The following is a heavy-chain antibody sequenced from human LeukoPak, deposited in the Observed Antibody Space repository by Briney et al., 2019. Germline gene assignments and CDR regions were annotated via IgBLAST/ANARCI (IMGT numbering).Heavy chain of an antibody. CDR1: GFTFSRYS. V-gene: IGHV3-21*01. J-gene: IGHJ4*02. CDR3: AAYCSSTSCYDFDY. D-gene: IGHD2-2*01. CDR2: ISSSSSYI. Sequence: GGSLRLSCAASGFTFSRYSMNWVRQAPGKGLEGVSSISSSSSYIYYADSVKGRFTISRDNAKNSLYLQMNSLRAEDTAVYYCAAYCSSTSCYDFDYWGQGTLVTVSS.